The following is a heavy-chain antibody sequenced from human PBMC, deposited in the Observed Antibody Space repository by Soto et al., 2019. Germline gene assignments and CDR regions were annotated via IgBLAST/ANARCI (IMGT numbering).Heavy chain of an antibody. CDR2: LYGGGSS. Sequence: EVQLVESGGGLVQPGGSLSLSCAASGFTVGSSYMSWVRQAPGKGLEWVSVLYGGGSSYYADSVKGRFTISRDNRKNTLYLQMKSLTAEDTAVYYCARAPIAAVTTIDYWGQGTLVTVSS. D-gene: IGHD4-17*01. V-gene: IGHV3-66*01. J-gene: IGHJ4*02. CDR3: ARAPIAAVTTIDY. CDR1: GFTVGSSY.